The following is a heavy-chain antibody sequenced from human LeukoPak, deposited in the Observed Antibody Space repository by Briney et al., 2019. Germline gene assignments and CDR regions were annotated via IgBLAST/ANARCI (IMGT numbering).Heavy chain of an antibody. V-gene: IGHV3-23*01. CDR1: GSTFSSYA. D-gene: IGHD1-26*01. J-gene: IGHJ1*01. Sequence: GGSLRLSCAASGSTFSSYAMSWVRQAPGKGLEWVSAISGSGGSTYYADSVKGRFTISRDNSKNTLYLQMNSLRAEDTAVYYCAKDGRQWELLGGTKHFQHRGQGTLVTVSS. CDR2: ISGSGGST. CDR3: AKDGRQWELLGGTKHFQH.